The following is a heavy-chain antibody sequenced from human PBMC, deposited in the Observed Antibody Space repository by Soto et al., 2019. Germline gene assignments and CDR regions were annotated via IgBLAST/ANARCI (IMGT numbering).Heavy chain of an antibody. CDR3: ARQFPRSDLIAYYDFWSGYETCFDY. D-gene: IGHD3-3*01. J-gene: IGHJ4*02. Sequence: PSETLSLTCTVSGGSISSSSYYWGWIRQPPGKGLEWIGSIYYSGSTYYNPSLKSRVTISVDTSKNQFSLKLSSVTAADTAVYYCARQFPRSDLIAYYDFWSGYETCFDYWGQGTLVTVSS. V-gene: IGHV4-39*01. CDR1: GGSISSSSYY. CDR2: IYYSGST.